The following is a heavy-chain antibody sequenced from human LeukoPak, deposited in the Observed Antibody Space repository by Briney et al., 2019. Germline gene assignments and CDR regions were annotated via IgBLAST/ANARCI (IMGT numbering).Heavy chain of an antibody. CDR1: GGSVSNYY. D-gene: IGHD5-24*01. V-gene: IGHV4-59*02. CDR3: AREGWLQSAVFWFDP. J-gene: IGHJ5*02. CDR2: IYYTET. Sequence: SETLSLTCTVSGGSVSNYYWSWLRQSPGKGLEGIGYIYYTETSYNPSLKSRVTISADTSKNQFSLKLYSVTAADTAVYYCAREGWLQSAVFWFDPWGQGTLVTVSS.